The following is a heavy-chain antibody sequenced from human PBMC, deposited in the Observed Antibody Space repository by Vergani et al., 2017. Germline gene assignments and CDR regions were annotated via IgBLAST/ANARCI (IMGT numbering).Heavy chain of an antibody. CDR1: GGSFSGYY. CDR2: INHSGST. CDR3: ARRRIAVAGLFDY. D-gene: IGHD6-19*01. V-gene: IGHV4-34*01. Sequence: QVQLQQWGAGLLKPSETLSLTCAVYGGSFSGYYWSWIRQPPGKGLEWIGEINHSGSTNYNPSLKSRVTISVDTSKNQFSLKLSSVTAADTAVYYCARRRIAVAGLFDYWGQGTLVTVSS. J-gene: IGHJ4*02.